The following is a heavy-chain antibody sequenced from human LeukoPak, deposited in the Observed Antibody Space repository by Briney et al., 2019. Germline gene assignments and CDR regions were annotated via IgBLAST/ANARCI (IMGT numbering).Heavy chain of an antibody. Sequence: PSETLSLTRSVSGGSINSYYWSWIRQPPGKGLEWIGYIYYIGSTDYNPSLKSRVTISVDTSKNQFSLRLTSVTAADTAVYYCARGATPGYSSGQLDYWGQGTLVTVSS. D-gene: IGHD5-18*01. J-gene: IGHJ4*02. V-gene: IGHV4-59*01. CDR3: ARGATPGYSSGQLDY. CDR1: GGSINSYY. CDR2: IYYIGST.